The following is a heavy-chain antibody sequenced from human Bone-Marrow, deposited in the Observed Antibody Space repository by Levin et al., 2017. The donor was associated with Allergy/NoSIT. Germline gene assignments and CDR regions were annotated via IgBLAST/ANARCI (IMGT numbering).Heavy chain of an antibody. D-gene: IGHD2-15*01. CDR2: ISWNSGSI. CDR1: GFTFDDYA. Sequence: SLKISCAASGFTFDDYAMHWVRQAPGKGLEWVSGISWNSGSIGYADSVKGRFTISRDNAKNSLYLQMNSLRAEDTALYYCAKQLGYCSGGSCNAFDIWGQGTMVTVSS. V-gene: IGHV3-9*01. J-gene: IGHJ3*02. CDR3: AKQLGYCSGGSCNAFDI.